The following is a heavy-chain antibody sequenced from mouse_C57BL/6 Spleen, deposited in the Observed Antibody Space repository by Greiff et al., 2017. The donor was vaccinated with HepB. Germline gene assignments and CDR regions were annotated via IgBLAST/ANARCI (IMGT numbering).Heavy chain of an antibody. J-gene: IGHJ4*01. D-gene: IGHD3-1*01. Sequence: EVQGVESGGGLVKPGGSLKLSCAASGFTFSDYGMHWVRQAPEKGLEWVAYISSGSSTIYYADTVKGRFTISRDNATNTLFLQMTSLRSEDTAMYYCARPSWGYAMDYWGQGTSVTVSS. CDR2: ISSGSSTI. CDR1: GFTFSDYG. CDR3: ARPSWGYAMDY. V-gene: IGHV5-17*01.